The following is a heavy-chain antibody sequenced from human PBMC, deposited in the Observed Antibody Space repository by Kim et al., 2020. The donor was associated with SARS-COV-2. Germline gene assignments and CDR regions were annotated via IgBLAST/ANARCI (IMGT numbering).Heavy chain of an antibody. CDR3: VKTHKPGGSYYFDY. Sequence: ADSVKGRFNISRDNSKNTLDLQMSRLRAEEAAVYYCVKTHKPGGSYYFDYWGQGTLVTVSS. V-gene: IGHV3-64D*09. J-gene: IGHJ4*02. D-gene: IGHD1-26*01.